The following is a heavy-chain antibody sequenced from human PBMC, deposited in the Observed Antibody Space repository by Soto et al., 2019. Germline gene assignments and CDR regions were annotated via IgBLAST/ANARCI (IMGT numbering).Heavy chain of an antibody. CDR3: AKNGQPPYYYYGLDV. CDR2: ISGYNGDT. J-gene: IGHJ6*02. CDR1: GYTFTRYG. V-gene: IGHV1-18*01. Sequence: QGHLVQSGAEVKKPGASVKVSCKASGYTFTRYGISWVRQAPGQGLEWMGWISGYNGDTNYAQNLQDRVTMTLDTSXXTAYMELRSLTSDDTAVYYCAKNGQPPYYYYGLDVWGQGTTVTVSS. D-gene: IGHD2-8*01.